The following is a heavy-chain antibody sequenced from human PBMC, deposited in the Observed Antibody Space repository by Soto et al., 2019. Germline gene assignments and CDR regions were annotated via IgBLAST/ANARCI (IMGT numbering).Heavy chain of an antibody. CDR3: ARGGGVGVAGSAAFDM. V-gene: IGHV1-2*02. CDR1: GYPVTAYY. D-gene: IGHD3-3*01. J-gene: IGHJ3*02. Sequence: QLHLVQSGAVVKKPGASVTVSCSASGYPVTAYYMHWVRQAPGRGLEWMGGINPATGAAKYTQTCQGRVTMTRDTSTNTVFMELSGLTSEDTAVFYCARGGGVGVAGSAAFDMWGQGTLVTVSS. CDR2: INPATGAA.